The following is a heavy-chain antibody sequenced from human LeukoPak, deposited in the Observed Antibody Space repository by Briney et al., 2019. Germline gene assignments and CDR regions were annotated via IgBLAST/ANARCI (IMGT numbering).Heavy chain of an antibody. V-gene: IGHV3-7*01. CDR2: IKQDGSEK. CDR3: ARVGNRWLQYFDY. D-gene: IGHD5-12*01. Sequence: GGSLRLSCAASGFTFSSYWMSWVRQAPGKGLEWVANIKQDGSEKYYVDSVKGRFTISRDNSKNTLYLQMNSLRAEDTAVYYCARVGNRWLQYFDYWGQGTLVTVSS. CDR1: GFTFSSYW. J-gene: IGHJ4*02.